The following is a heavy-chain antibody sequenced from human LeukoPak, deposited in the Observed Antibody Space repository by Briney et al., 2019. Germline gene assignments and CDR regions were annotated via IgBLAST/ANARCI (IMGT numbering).Heavy chain of an antibody. CDR3: AKARYCSSTNCYSSFDY. J-gene: IGHJ4*02. Sequence: PGGSLRLSCAASGFTFSGYAMSWVRQAPGKGLEWVSAISGSGGSTFYADSVKGRFTISRDNSKNTLYLQMNSLRAEDTAVYYCAKARYCSSTNCYSSFDYWGQGTPVTVSS. CDR2: ISGSGGST. CDR1: GFTFSGYA. D-gene: IGHD2-2*02. V-gene: IGHV3-23*01.